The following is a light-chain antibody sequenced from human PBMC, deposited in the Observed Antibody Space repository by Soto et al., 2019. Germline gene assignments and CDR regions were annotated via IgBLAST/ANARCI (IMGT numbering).Light chain of an antibody. V-gene: IGKV1-5*03. CDR2: KAS. J-gene: IGKJ1*01. CDR1: QSISSW. CDR3: QQYNSYPWT. Sequence: DIQMTQSPSTLSASVGDRVTITCRASQSISSWLAWYQQKPGQAPKLLIYKASSLESGVPSRFRGSGSGTEFTLTISSLKPDDFATYYCQQYNSYPWTFGHGTKVDI.